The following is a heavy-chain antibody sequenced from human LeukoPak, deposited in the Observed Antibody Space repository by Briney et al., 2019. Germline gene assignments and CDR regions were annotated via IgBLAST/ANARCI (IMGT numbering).Heavy chain of an antibody. Sequence: GASVKVSCTASGGTFSSYAISWVRQAPGQGLEWMGGIIPIFGTANYAQKFQGRVTITADESTSTAYMELSSLRSEDTAVYYCELIGGPADNWFDPWGQGTLVTVSS. CDR3: ELIGGPADNWFDP. J-gene: IGHJ5*02. V-gene: IGHV1-69*13. CDR1: GGTFSSYA. D-gene: IGHD3-16*01. CDR2: IIPIFGTA.